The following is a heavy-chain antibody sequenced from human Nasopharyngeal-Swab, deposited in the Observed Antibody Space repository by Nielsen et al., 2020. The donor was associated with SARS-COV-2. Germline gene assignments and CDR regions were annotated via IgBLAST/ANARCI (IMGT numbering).Heavy chain of an antibody. J-gene: IGHJ6*03. CDR3: AKIVVVPAARVFSYYYYMDV. V-gene: IGHV4-59*01. CDR1: GGSISSYY. CDR2: IYYSGST. Sequence: SETLSLTCTVSGGSISSYYWSWIRQPPGKGLEWIGYIYYSGSTNYNPSLKSRVTTSVDTSKNQFSLKLSSVTAADTAVYYCAKIVVVPAARVFSYYYYMDVWGKGTTVTVSS. D-gene: IGHD2-2*01.